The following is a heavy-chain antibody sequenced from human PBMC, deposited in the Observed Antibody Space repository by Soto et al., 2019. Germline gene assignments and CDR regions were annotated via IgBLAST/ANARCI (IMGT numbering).Heavy chain of an antibody. CDR1: GGSISSSSYY. Sequence: PSETLSLTCTVSGGSISSSSYYWGWIRQPPGKGLEWIGSIYYSGSTYYNPSLKSRVTISVDTSKNQFSLKLSSVTAADTAVYYCAVRGYNWNDLHYYYGMDVWGQGTTVTVSS. J-gene: IGHJ6*02. CDR2: IYYSGST. D-gene: IGHD1-1*01. V-gene: IGHV4-39*01. CDR3: AVRGYNWNDLHYYYGMDV.